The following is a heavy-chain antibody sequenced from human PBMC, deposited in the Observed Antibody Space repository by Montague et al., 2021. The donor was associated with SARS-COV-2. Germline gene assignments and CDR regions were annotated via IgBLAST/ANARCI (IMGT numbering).Heavy chain of an antibody. CDR2: INHSGST. CDR1: GGSFSGYY. D-gene: IGHD4-17*01. J-gene: IGHJ6*02. Sequence: SQSLSLTCADYGGSFSGYYWSWIRQPPGKGLEWIGEINHSGSTNYNPSLKSRVTISVDTSKNQFSLELSSVTAADTAVYYCARALPVTTFFYSYYGMDVWGQGTTVTVSS. CDR3: ARALPVTTFFYSYYGMDV. V-gene: IGHV4-34*01.